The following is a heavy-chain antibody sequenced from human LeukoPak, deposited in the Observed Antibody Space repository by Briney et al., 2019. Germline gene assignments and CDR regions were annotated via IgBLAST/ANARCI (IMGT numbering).Heavy chain of an antibody. CDR3: ARQVDNSYGYDY. Sequence: GASLQISCQGSGYSFTSYWIGWVRQLPGKGLEWMGIIYPGDSDTRYSPSFQGQVTISADKSISTAYLQWSSLKASDTAMYYCARQVDNSYGYDYWGQGTLVTVSS. J-gene: IGHJ4*02. D-gene: IGHD5-18*01. V-gene: IGHV5-51*01. CDR1: GYSFTSYW. CDR2: IYPGDSDT.